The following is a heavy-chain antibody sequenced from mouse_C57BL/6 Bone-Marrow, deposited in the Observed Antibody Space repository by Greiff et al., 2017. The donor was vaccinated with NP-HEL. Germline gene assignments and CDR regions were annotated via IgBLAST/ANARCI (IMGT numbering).Heavy chain of an antibody. V-gene: IGHV1-15*01. J-gene: IGHJ3*01. CDR1: GYTFTDYE. CDR3: ARGPGVAPWFAY. Sequence: VQLQQSGAELVRPGASVTLSCKASGYTFTDYEMHWVKQTPVHGLEWIGAIDPETGGTAYNQKFKGKAILTADKSSSTAYMELRSLTSEDSAVYYCARGPGVAPWFAYWGQGTLVTVSA. CDR2: IDPETGGT. D-gene: IGHD1-1*02.